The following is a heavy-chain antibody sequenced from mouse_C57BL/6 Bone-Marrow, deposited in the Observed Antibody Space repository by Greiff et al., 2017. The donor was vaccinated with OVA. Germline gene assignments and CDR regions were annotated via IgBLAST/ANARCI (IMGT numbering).Heavy chain of an antibody. CDR2: INPSTGGT. J-gene: IGHJ3*01. V-gene: IGHV1-42*01. CDR3: ARLGTAQVFAY. Sequence: EVKLVESGPELVKPGASVKISCKASGYSFTGYYMNWVKQSPEKSLEWIGEINPSTGGTTYNQKFKAKATLTVDKSSSTAYMQLKSLTSEDSAVYYCARLGTAQVFAYWGQGTLVTVSA. D-gene: IGHD3-2*02. CDR1: GYSFTGYY.